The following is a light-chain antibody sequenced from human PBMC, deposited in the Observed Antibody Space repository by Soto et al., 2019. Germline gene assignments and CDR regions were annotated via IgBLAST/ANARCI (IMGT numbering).Light chain of an antibody. CDR1: SSDIGTYNY. CDR3: TAYAGGFVV. V-gene: IGLV2-8*01. Sequence: QSALTQPPSASGSPGQSVTISCTGTSSDIGTYNYVSWYQHHPGKAPKLIIYEVSKRPSGVPDRFSGSKSDNTASLTVSGLQADDESTYYCTAYAGGFVVFGGGTKLTVL. CDR2: EVS. J-gene: IGLJ2*01.